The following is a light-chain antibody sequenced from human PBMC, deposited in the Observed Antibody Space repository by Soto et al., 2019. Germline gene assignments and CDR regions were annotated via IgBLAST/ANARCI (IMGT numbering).Light chain of an antibody. Sequence: EIVLTQSPGTLSLSRGERATLSCRASQSVSSSYLAWYQHKPGQAPRLLIYGASSRATGIPDRFSGSGSGTDFTLTSSRLEPEDFAVYYCQQYGSSPHTFGQGTKLEIK. CDR3: QQYGSSPHT. CDR2: GAS. CDR1: QSVSSSY. J-gene: IGKJ2*01. V-gene: IGKV3-20*01.